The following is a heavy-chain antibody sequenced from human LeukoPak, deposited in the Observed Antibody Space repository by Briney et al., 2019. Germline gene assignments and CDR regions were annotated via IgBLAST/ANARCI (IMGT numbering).Heavy chain of an antibody. D-gene: IGHD3-3*01. V-gene: IGHV4-4*07. Sequence: SETLSLTCTVSGGSISSYYWSWIRQPAGKGLEWIGRIYTSGSTNYNPSLKSRVTMSVDTSKNQFSLKLSSVTAADMAVYYCARGNYDFWSGYSDENWFDPWGQGTLVTVSS. J-gene: IGHJ5*02. CDR1: GGSISSYY. CDR3: ARGNYDFWSGYSDENWFDP. CDR2: IYTSGST.